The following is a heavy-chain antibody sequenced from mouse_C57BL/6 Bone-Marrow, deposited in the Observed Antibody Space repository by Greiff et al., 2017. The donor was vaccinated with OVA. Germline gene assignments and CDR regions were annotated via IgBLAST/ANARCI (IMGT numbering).Heavy chain of an antibody. CDR1: GYAFSSYW. J-gene: IGHJ4*01. Sequence: QVQLQQSGAELVKPGASVKISCKASGYAFSSYWMNWVKQRPGKGLEWIGQIYPGDGDTNYNGKFKGKATLTADKSSSTAYMQLSSLTSEDSAVYFCARGGYGYDYAMDYWGQGTSGTVSS. D-gene: IGHD2-2*01. V-gene: IGHV1-80*01. CDR2: IYPGDGDT. CDR3: ARGGYGYDYAMDY.